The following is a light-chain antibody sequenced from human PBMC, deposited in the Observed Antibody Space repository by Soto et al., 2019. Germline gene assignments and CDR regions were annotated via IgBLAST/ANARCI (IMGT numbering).Light chain of an antibody. J-gene: IGLJ2*01. Sequence: QSVLTQPASVSGSPGQSITISCTGTSSDVGGYNYVSWNQQHPGKAPKLMIYDVSDRPSGVSSRFSGSKSGNTASLTISGLQAEDEADYYCSAYTSRSTLVFGGGTKLTVL. CDR1: SSDVGGYNY. CDR2: DVS. V-gene: IGLV2-14*01. CDR3: SAYTSRSTLV.